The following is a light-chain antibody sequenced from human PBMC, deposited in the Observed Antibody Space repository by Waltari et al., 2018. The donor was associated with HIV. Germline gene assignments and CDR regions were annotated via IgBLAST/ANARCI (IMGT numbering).Light chain of an antibody. V-gene: IGLV1-44*01. CDR3: AAWDASLNGHV. Sequence: QSVLTPPPSASGIPGQRVTISFSGSTSDIGSGAVNWYQQVSGAAPRPLNYMDDQRPSGVPERVSASKSGTSASLVINGLQGEDEANYYCAAWDASLNGHVFGSGTSVTVL. CDR1: TSDIGSGA. J-gene: IGLJ1*01. CDR2: MDD.